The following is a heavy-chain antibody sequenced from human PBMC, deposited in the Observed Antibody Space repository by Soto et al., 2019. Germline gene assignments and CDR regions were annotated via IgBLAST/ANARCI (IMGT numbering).Heavy chain of an antibody. CDR1: GDSISSSNSH. J-gene: IGHJ3*02. CDR3: VRYDRINMKPYSPEGFHI. Sequence: SETLSLTCTVSGDSISSSNSHWGWTRQPPGKGLECIGSVYYGGAIFYSGSIYYNPSLKSRVTISVDTSKNQFSLRLSSVTAADTGVYYCVRYDRINMKPYSPEGFHIWGQGTMVTVSS. CDR2: VYYGGAIFYSGSI. D-gene: IGHD3-3*02. V-gene: IGHV4-39*01.